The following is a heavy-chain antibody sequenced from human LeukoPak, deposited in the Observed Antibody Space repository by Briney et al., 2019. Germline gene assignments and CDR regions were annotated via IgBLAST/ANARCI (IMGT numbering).Heavy chain of an antibody. Sequence: ASVKVSCKASGYTFTSYDINWVRHAAGQGLECMGWMNPNSGNTGYALKFQGRVTMTRNTSISTAYMELSSLRSEDTAVYYCARGPFGWAHPSSWYFLDYWGQGTLVTVSS. V-gene: IGHV1-8*01. D-gene: IGHD6-13*01. CDR1: GYTFTSYD. CDR2: MNPNSGNT. J-gene: IGHJ4*02. CDR3: ARGPFGWAHPSSWYFLDY.